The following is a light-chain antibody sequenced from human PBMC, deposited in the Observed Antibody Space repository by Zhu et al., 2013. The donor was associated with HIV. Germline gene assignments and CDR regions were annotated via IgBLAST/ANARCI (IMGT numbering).Light chain of an antibody. CDR2: GAS. CDR3: QQYNSYSYT. J-gene: IGKJ2*01. CDR1: QSVSIN. Sequence: EIVLTQSPVTLSLSPGERATLSCRASQSVSINLAWYQQKPGQPPRLLIYGASTRATGVPPRFSGSGSGTEFILTISSLQPDDFATYYCQQYNSYSYTFGQGTKLEIK. V-gene: IGKV3-15*01.